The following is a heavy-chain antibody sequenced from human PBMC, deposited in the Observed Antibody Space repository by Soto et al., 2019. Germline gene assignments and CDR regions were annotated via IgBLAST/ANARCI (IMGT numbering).Heavy chain of an antibody. J-gene: IGHJ4*02. CDR2: ISGTAGDT. CDR3: ARVGRLRFFDY. V-gene: IGHV3-13*01. CDR1: GFTFSSYA. Sequence: PGGSLRLSCAASGFTFSSYAMSWVRQAPGKGLEWVSAISGTAGDTYYPGSVKGRFTISRENAKNSLYLQMNSLRAADTAVYYCARVGRLRFFDYWGQGTLVTVSS. D-gene: IGHD5-12*01.